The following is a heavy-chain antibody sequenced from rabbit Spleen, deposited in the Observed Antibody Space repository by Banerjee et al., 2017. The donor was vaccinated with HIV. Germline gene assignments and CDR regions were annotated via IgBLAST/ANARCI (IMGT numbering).Heavy chain of an antibody. Sequence: HLKESGGGLVQPGGSLKLSCTASGFTLSSYYMNWVRQAPGKGLEWIGYIAPVFGITYYANWVNGRFSISRENAQNTVFLQMTSLTAAATATYFCARSDGSDSYIDLWGPGTLVTVS. D-gene: IGHD2-1*01. V-gene: IGHV1S7*01. CDR2: IAPVFGIT. J-gene: IGHJ4*01. CDR3: ARSDGSDSYIDL. CDR1: GFTLSSYY.